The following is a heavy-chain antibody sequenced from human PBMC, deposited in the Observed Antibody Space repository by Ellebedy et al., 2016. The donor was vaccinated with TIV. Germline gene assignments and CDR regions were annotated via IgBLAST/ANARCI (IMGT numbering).Heavy chain of an antibody. J-gene: IGHJ4*02. CDR2: IIPIFGTA. CDR1: GYTFTSYG. V-gene: IGHV1-69*13. Sequence: SVKVSCXASGYTFTSYGISWVRQAPGQGLEWMGGIIPIFGTANYAQKFQGRVTITADESTSTAYMELSSLRSEDTAVYYCARAHRLRPYYFDYWGQGTLVTVSS. CDR3: ARAHRLRPYYFDY.